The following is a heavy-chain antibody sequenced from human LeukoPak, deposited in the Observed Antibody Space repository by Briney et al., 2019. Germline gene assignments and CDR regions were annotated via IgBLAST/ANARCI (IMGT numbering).Heavy chain of an antibody. CDR1: GGSINNYY. Sequence: SETLSLTCNVSGGSINNYYWSWIRQPPGKGLEWIGYIYYSGSTNYNPSLKSRVTISIDTSKNQFSLEVTSVTAADTAVYFCARGINVGATSFWGQGALVTVSS. V-gene: IGHV4-59*01. D-gene: IGHD1-26*01. J-gene: IGHJ4*02. CDR2: IYYSGST. CDR3: ARGINVGATSF.